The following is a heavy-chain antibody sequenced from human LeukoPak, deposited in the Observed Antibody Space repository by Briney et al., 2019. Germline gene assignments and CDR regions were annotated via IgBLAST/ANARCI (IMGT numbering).Heavy chain of an antibody. V-gene: IGHV4-34*01. CDR1: GGSFSGYY. J-gene: IGHJ4*02. D-gene: IGHD6-13*01. Sequence: PSETLSLTCAVYGGSFSGYYWSWIRQPPGKGLERIGEINHSGSTNYNPSLKSRVTISVDTSKNQFSLKLSSVTAADTAVYYCARGRSSSSWYFGPPFDYWGQGTLVTVSS. CDR3: ARGRSSSSWYFGPPFDY. CDR2: INHSGST.